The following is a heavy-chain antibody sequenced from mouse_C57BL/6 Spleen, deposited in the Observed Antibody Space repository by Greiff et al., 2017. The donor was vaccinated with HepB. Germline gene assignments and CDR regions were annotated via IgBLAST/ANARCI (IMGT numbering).Heavy chain of an antibody. D-gene: IGHD2-2*01. J-gene: IGHJ2*01. V-gene: IGHV1-26*01. CDR3: AREEGYDGVYFDY. CDR1: GYTFTDYY. CDR2: INPNNGGT. Sequence: EVQLQQSGPELVKPGASVKISCKASGYTFTDYYMNWVKQSHGKSLEWIGDINPNNGGTSYNQKFKGKATLTVDKSFSTAYMELRSLTSEDSAVYYCAREEGYDGVYFDYWGQGTTLTVSS.